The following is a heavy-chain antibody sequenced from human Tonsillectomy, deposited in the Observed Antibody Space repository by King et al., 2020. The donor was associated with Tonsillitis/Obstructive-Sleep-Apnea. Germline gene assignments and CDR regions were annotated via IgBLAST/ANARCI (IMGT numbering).Heavy chain of an antibody. V-gene: IGHV3-30*04. CDR3: ARELYDFWSGYEDSPFDY. J-gene: IGHJ4*02. D-gene: IGHD3-3*01. CDR1: GFTFSSYA. CDR2: ISHDGGDK. Sequence: VQLVESGGGVVQPGRSLRLSCATSGFTFSSYAMHWVRQAPGKGLEWVVVISHDGGDKYYADSVKGRFTISRDNSKNTLYLQMNSLRVEDTAVYYCARELYDFWSGYEDSPFDYWGQGTLVTVSS.